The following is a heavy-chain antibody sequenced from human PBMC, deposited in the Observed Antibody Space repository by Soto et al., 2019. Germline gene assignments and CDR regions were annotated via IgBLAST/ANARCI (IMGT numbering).Heavy chain of an antibody. CDR3: ARDDYYDSSGYSFDF. CDR1: GYTFTSYG. CDR2: ISAYNGNT. J-gene: IGHJ4*01. D-gene: IGHD3-22*01. Sequence: ASVKVSCKASGYTFTSYGISWVRQAPGQGLEWMGWISAYNGNTNYAQKLQGRVTMTTDTSTSTAYMELRSLRSDDTAVYYCARDDYYDSSGYSFDFWGQGTLVTVSS. V-gene: IGHV1-18*01.